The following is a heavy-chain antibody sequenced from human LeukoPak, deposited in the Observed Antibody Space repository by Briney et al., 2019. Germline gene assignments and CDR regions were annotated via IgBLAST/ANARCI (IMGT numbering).Heavy chain of an antibody. Sequence: GRSLRLSCAASGFTFSSYAMHWVRQAAAKGLEWVAVLSYGRSNKYYADSVKGRFTISRDNSKNTLYLQMNSLRAEDTAVYYCARDSKEYYFDYWGQGTLVTVSS. CDR3: ARDSKEYYFDY. J-gene: IGHJ4*02. CDR1: GFTFSSYA. V-gene: IGHV3-30*04. CDR2: LSYGRSNK.